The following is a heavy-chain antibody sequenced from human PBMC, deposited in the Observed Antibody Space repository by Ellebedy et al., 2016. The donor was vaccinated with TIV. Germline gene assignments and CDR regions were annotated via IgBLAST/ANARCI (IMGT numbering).Heavy chain of an antibody. CDR2: ISYDGSNK. D-gene: IGHD6-19*01. CDR1: GFTFSSYA. CDR3: ARDQGSGYGAFDY. V-gene: IGHV3-30-3*01. Sequence: GESLKISCAASGFTFSSYAMHWVRQAPGKGLEWVAVISYDGSNKYYADSVKGRFTISRDNSKNTLYLQMNSLRAEDTAVYYCARDQGSGYGAFDYWGQGTLVTVSS. J-gene: IGHJ4*02.